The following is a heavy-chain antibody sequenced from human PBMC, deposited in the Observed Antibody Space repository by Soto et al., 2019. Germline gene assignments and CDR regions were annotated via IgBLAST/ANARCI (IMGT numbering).Heavy chain of an antibody. J-gene: IGHJ1*01. V-gene: IGHV1-46*01. D-gene: IGHD2-21*02. CDR1: GSTFSSYY. CDR2: INPSGGST. CDR3: ARGSGVTAPAGTEYFHH. Sequence: QVQLVQSGAEVKKPGASVKVSCKTSGSTFSSYYIHWVRQAPGQGLEWMGIINPSGGSTFHAQRFQGRVTMTRDTSTSTVYMELNSLRSEDTAVYYCARGSGVTAPAGTEYFHHWGQGTLVTVSS.